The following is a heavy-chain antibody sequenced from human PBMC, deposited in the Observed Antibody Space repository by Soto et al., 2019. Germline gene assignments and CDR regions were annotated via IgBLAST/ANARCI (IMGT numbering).Heavy chain of an antibody. V-gene: IGHV4-39*01. CDR2: IYYSGST. D-gene: IGHD2-2*01. CDR1: GGSISSSSYY. J-gene: IGHJ4*02. Sequence: SETLSLTCTVSGGSISSSSYYWGWIRQPPGKGLEWIGSIYYSGSTYYNPSLKSRVTISVDTSKNQFSLKLSSVTAADTAVYYCARIRRRDQLPWGYFDYWGQGTLVTVSS. CDR3: ARIRRRDQLPWGYFDY.